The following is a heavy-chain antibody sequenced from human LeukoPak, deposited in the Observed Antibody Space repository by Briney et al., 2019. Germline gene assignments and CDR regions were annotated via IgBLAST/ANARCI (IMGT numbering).Heavy chain of an antibody. CDR3: ARDPLRGGAGSYLLGY. V-gene: IGHV1-8*01. J-gene: IGHJ4*02. CDR2: MNPNSSNT. CDR1: GYSFTSYD. D-gene: IGHD3-10*01. Sequence: ASVKVSCKASGYSFTSYDINWVRQASGQGLEWMGWMNPNSSNTGFAQKFQGRVTMTRNTSISTAYMELSSLTSEDTAMYYCARDPLRGGAGSYLLGYWGQGTLVTVSS.